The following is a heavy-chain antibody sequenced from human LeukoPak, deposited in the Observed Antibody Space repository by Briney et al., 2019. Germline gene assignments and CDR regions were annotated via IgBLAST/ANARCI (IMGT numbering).Heavy chain of an antibody. J-gene: IGHJ4*02. D-gene: IGHD6-13*01. V-gene: IGHV3-21*01. Sequence: GXSLRLSCAASGFTFSRYRMNWVRQAPGKGVEWVSSISSSSSYIYYADSVKGRFTIYRDKDKNSLYLQMNSLRAEDTAVYYCASITAAGRTSWGQGTLVTVSS. CDR1: GFTFSRYR. CDR3: ASITAAGRTS. CDR2: ISSSSSYI.